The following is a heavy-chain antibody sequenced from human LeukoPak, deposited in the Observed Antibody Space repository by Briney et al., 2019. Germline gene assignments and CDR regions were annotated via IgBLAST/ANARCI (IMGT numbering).Heavy chain of an antibody. V-gene: IGHV3-11*01. D-gene: IGHD3-22*01. CDR2: ISPSGTDI. J-gene: IGHJ4*02. Sequence: GGSLRLSCAVSGFTFTDTYMTWIRQAPGKGLESLSYISPSGTDISYADSVKGRFTISRDNAKNSLYLQMNSLRAEDTAVYYCARDDYDSSGSFDYWGQGTLVTVSS. CDR1: GFTFTDTY. CDR3: ARDDYDSSGSFDY.